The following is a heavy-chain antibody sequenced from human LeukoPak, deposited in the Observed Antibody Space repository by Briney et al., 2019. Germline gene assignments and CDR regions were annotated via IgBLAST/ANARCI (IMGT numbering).Heavy chain of an antibody. CDR1: GGSISSGGYY. CDR2: IYYSGST. CDR3: AKQRDSGWYPFKSY. D-gene: IGHD6-19*01. J-gene: IGHJ4*02. Sequence: PSQTLSLTCTVSGGSISSGGYYWSWIRQHPGKGLEWIGYIYYSGSTYYNPSLKSRVTISVDTSKNQFSLKLSSVTAADTAVYYCAKQRDSGWYPFKSYWGQGTLVTVSS. V-gene: IGHV4-31*03.